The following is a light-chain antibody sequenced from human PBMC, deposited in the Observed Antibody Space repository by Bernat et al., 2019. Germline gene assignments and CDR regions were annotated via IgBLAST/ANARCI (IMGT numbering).Light chain of an antibody. CDR1: SSDVGGYNY. CDR3: SSYAGSNNWV. CDR2: EVS. Sequence: QSALTQAASVSGSPGQSVTISCTGTSSDVGGYNYVSWYQQHPGKAPKLMIYEVSKRPSGVPDRFSGSKSGNTASLTVSGLQAEDEADYYCSSYAGSNNWVFGGGTKLTV. J-gene: IGLJ3*02. V-gene: IGLV2-8*01.